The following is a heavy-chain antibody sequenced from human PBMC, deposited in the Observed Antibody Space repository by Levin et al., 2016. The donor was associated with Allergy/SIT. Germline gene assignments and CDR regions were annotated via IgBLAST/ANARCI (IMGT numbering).Heavy chain of an antibody. CDR2: IHSDGST. Sequence: GGSLRLSCAASGFTFNKYAMSWVRQAPGKGLEWVSVIHSDGSTYYADSVKGRFTISRDNSKNTLYLQMNSLRAGDTAVYYCASVGGSGWYPYWGQGTLVTVSS. V-gene: IGHV3-53*01. D-gene: IGHD6-19*01. CDR3: ASVGGSGWYPY. CDR1: GFTFNKYA. J-gene: IGHJ4*02.